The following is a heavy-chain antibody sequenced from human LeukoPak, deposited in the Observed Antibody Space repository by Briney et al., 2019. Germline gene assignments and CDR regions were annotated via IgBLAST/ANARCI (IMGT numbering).Heavy chain of an antibody. CDR2: IIPIFGTA. CDR3: ARGHMTTVVANAFDI. V-gene: IGHV1-69*05. CDR1: GGTFSSYG. J-gene: IGHJ3*02. Sequence: GASVKVSCKASGGTFSSYGISWVRQAPGQGLEWMGGIIPIFGTANYAQKFQGRVTITTDESTSTAYMELSSLRSEDTAVYYCARGHMTTVVANAFDIWGQGTMVTVSS. D-gene: IGHD4-23*01.